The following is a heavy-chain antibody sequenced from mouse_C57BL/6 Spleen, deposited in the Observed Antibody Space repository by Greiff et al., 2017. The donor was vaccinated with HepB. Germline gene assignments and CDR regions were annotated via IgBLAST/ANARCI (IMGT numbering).Heavy chain of an antibody. Sequence: QVQLQQSGAELVRPGASVKLSCKASGYTFTDYYINWVKQRPGQGLEWIARIYPGSGNTYYNEKFKGKATLTAEKSSSTAYMQLSSLTSEDSAVYFCARSIYYYGSEYFDVWGTGTTVTVSS. V-gene: IGHV1-76*01. CDR1: GYTFTDYY. CDR3: ARSIYYYGSEYFDV. J-gene: IGHJ1*03. D-gene: IGHD1-1*01. CDR2: IYPGSGNT.